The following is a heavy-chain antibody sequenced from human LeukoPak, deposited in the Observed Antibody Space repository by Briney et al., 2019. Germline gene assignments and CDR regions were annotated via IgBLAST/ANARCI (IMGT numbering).Heavy chain of an antibody. J-gene: IGHJ4*02. CDR1: GFTFSSYR. Sequence: GGSLILCCAASGFTFSSYRMNSVPQAPGKGLEWVSSISSSSSYIYYADSVKDRYTISSDNPKNSRYLQMNSLRAEDTAVYYCAREASLDDYGDYVFDYWGQGTLVTVSS. V-gene: IGHV3-21*01. CDR3: AREASLDDYGDYVFDY. CDR2: ISSSSSYI. D-gene: IGHD4-17*01.